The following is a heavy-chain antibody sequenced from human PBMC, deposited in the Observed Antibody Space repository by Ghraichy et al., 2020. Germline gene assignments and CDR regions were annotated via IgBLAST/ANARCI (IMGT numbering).Heavy chain of an antibody. CDR2: IKQDGSEK. CDR3: AKRGGGHYFDY. J-gene: IGHJ4*02. Sequence: GGSLRLSCAASGFTFSSYWMSWVRQAPGKGLEWVADIKQDGSEKYYVDSVKGRFTISRDNAKNSLYLQMNSLRAEDTAVYYCAKRGGGHYFDYWGQGTLVTVSS. V-gene: IGHV3-7*03. CDR1: GFTFSSYW. D-gene: IGHD3-10*01.